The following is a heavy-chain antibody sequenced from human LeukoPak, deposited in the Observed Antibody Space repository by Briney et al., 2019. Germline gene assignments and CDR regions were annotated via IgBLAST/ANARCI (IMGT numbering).Heavy chain of an antibody. D-gene: IGHD3-22*01. CDR2: INPNSGGT. CDR1: GYTFTGYD. Sequence: ASVKVSCKASGYTFTGYDMRWVRQAPGQGLEWMGRINPNSGGTNYAQKFQGRVTMTRDTSISTAYMELSRLRSDDTAVYYCARDRTGFAYYYDSSGYLDYWGQGTLVTVSS. V-gene: IGHV1-2*06. J-gene: IGHJ4*02. CDR3: ARDRTGFAYYYDSSGYLDY.